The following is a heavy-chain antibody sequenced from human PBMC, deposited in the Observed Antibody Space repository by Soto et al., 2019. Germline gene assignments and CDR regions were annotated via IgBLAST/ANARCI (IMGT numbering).Heavy chain of an antibody. CDR1: GFRFSTYS. V-gene: IGHV3-21*01. CDR2: ISTTNSYI. Sequence: GGSLRLSCAASGFRFSTYSMNWVRQAPGKGLEWVASISTTNSYIYYADSVRGRFTISRDNAKNSLFLQMNSLRAEDTAVYYCTRDPVPDSSGYFPFDYWGQGTLVT. J-gene: IGHJ4*02. D-gene: IGHD3-22*01. CDR3: TRDPVPDSSGYFPFDY.